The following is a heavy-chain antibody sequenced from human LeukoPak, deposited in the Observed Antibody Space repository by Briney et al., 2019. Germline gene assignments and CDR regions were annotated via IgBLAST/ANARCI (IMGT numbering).Heavy chain of an antibody. D-gene: IGHD3-10*01. CDR1: GYTFTSYA. Sequence: ASVKVSCKASGYTFTSYAMHWVRQAPGQRLEWMGRINAGNGNTKYSQKFQGRVTITRDTSASTAYMELSSLRSEDTAVYYCARQLLWFGEPSIGDAFDIWGQGTMVTVSS. J-gene: IGHJ3*02. V-gene: IGHV1-3*01. CDR2: INAGNGNT. CDR3: ARQLLWFGEPSIGDAFDI.